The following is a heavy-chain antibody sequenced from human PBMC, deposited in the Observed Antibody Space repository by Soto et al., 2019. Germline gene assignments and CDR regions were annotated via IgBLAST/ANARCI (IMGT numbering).Heavy chain of an antibody. CDR1: GFTFKNFF. J-gene: IGHJ6*02. V-gene: IGHV3-30*18. CDR2: ITSGGRDT. D-gene: IGHD3-16*01. Sequence: QMQLVESGGGVVQPGRSLRLSCVGSGFTFKNFFMYWVRQTPGKGLEWVADITSGGRDTHYADSVRGRFTISRDDSKSTVYLQMNSLKSEDTAEYYCAKGGGGARVDEPPSGMDVWGQGATVSVSS. CDR3: AKGGGGARVDEPPSGMDV.